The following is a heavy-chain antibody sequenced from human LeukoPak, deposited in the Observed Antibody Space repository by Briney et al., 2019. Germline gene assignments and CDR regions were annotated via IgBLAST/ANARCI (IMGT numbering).Heavy chain of an antibody. Sequence: GGSLRLSCAASGFTFSSYAMHWVRQAPGKGLEYVLAISSNGGSTYYANSVKGRFTISRDNSKNTLYLQMGSLRAEDMAVYYCARVTDSSGYYYFDYWGQGTLVTVSS. J-gene: IGHJ4*02. CDR2: ISSNGGST. V-gene: IGHV3-64*01. CDR3: ARVTDSSGYYYFDY. D-gene: IGHD3-22*01. CDR1: GFTFSSYA.